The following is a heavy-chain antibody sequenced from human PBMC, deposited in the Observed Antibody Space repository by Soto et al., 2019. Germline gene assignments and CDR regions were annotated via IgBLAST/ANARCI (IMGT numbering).Heavy chain of an antibody. V-gene: IGHV2-5*02. D-gene: IGHD4-4*01. J-gene: IGHJ2*01. CDR3: VHQEWNNNNYYCDL. CDR1: GCSLSTSGVG. Sequence: QITLKASGPKLVNPTQTLTLTCTVSGCSLSTSGVGVGWVRQPPGKALEWVTLIYWEDDKRYSPSLKSRLSITNDTSKTQVVFKMTNMDTMDTATYSCVHQEWNNNNYYCDLWGRGTLVTVSS. CDR2: IYWEDDK.